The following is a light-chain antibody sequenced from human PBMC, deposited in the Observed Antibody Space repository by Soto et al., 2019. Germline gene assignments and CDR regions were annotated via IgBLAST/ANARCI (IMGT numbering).Light chain of an antibody. CDR1: QAISSS. CDR3: QHLNDYRYT. J-gene: IGKJ2*01. CDR2: AAS. Sequence: DIQLTQSPSFLSESVGDRVTITCRASQAISSSLAWYQHNPGTAPKLLIYAASTLQNGVPSSFSGSGSGTEFTLTISSLQPEDFATYYCQHLNDYRYTFGQGTKVEIK. V-gene: IGKV1-9*01.